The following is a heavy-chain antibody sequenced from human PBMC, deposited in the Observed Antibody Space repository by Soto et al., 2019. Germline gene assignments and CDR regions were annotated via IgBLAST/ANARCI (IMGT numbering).Heavy chain of an antibody. CDR1: GGSISSGGYY. Sequence: PSETLSLTCTVSGGSISSGGYYWSWIRQHPGKGLEWIGYIYYSGSTYYNPSLKSRVTISVDTSKNQFSLKLSSVTAADTAVYYCAREWTMDAFDNWGHGTLVTVSS. D-gene: IGHD3-10*01. V-gene: IGHV4-31*03. CDR3: AREWTMDAFDN. J-gene: IGHJ3*02. CDR2: IYYSGST.